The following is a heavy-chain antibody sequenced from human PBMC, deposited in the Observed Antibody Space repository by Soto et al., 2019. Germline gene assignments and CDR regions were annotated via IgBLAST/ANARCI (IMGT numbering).Heavy chain of an antibody. Sequence: ASVKVSCKAIGYSFTSHYIHWVRQAPGQGLEWMGTIYPGGVNIGYAQKFQGRVTMTKDTSTTTVYMELNSLTSEDTAVYYCARDQSWPDRVWWCAPGGQGPLIPVP. CDR1: GYSFTSHY. V-gene: IGHV1-46*03. CDR2: IYPGGVNI. D-gene: IGHD3-16*01. CDR3: ARDQSWPDRVWWCAP. J-gene: IGHJ5*02.